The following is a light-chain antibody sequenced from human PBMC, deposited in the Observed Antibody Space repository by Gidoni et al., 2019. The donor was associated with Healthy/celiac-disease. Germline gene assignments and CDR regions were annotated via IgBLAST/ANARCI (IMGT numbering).Light chain of an antibody. CDR3: QTWGTGTHVV. J-gene: IGLJ2*01. CDR2: LNSDGSH. CDR1: SGHSSYA. Sequence: QLVLTQSPSASASLGASVKLTCTLSSGHSSYAIAWHQQQPEKGPRYLMKLNSDGSHSKGDGIPDRFSGSSSGAERYLTISSHQSEDEADYYCQTWGTGTHVVFGGGTKLTVL. V-gene: IGLV4-69*01.